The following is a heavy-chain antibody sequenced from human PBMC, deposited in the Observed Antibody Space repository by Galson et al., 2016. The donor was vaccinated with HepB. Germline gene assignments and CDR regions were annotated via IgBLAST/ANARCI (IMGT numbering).Heavy chain of an antibody. Sequence: SLRLSCAASGSTFGTYDMHWVRQASGKGLEWVSAIGTRGDTYYADSVEGRFTISRENAKNSLYLQMNYLRAEDTALYYCARELQDAVTFAWYLDLWGRGTLVTVSS. J-gene: IGHJ2*01. D-gene: IGHD4-17*01. CDR3: ARELQDAVTFAWYLDL. V-gene: IGHV3-13*04. CDR1: GSTFGTYD. CDR2: IGTRGDT.